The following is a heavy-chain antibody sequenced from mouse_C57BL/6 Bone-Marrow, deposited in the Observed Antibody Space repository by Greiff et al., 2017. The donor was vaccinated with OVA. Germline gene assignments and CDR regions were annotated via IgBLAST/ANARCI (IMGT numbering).Heavy chain of an antibody. J-gene: IGHJ3*01. CDR3: ASLPPWFAY. Sequence: QVQLQQSDAELVKPGASVKISCKASGYTFTDHTIHWMQQRPEQGLEWIGYIYPGGGSTKYHEKFKGKATLTADKSSSTAYMQLNSLTSEDSEVYFCASLPPWFAYWGQGTLVTVSA. V-gene: IGHV1-78*01. CDR1: GYTFTDHT. D-gene: IGHD2-10*01. CDR2: IYPGGGST.